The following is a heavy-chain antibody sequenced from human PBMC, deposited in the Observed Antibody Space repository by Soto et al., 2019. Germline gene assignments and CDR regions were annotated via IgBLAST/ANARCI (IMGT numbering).Heavy chain of an antibody. D-gene: IGHD3-10*01. V-gene: IGHV1-18*01. J-gene: IGHJ4*02. CDR2: ISAYNGNT. Sequence: ASVKVSCKASGYTFTSYGISWVRQAPGQGLEWMGWISAYNGNTNCAQKLQGRVTMTTDTSTSTAYMELRSLRSDDTAVYYCARGGTSGGLWSLYYFDYWGQGTLVTVSS. CDR1: GYTFTSYG. CDR3: ARGGTSGGLWSLYYFDY.